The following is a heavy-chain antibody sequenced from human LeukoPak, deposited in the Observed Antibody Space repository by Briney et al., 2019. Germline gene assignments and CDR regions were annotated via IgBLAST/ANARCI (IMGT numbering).Heavy chain of an antibody. CDR1: GGSISSYY. CDR2: IYTSGST. D-gene: IGHD4-17*01. Sequence: PSETLSLTCTVSGGSISSYYWSWIRQPAGKGLEWIGRIYTSGSTNYNLSLKSRVTMSVDTSKNQFSLKLSSVTAADTAVYYCAGTTVTTGDFDYWGQGTLVTVSS. J-gene: IGHJ4*02. V-gene: IGHV4-4*07. CDR3: AGTTVTTGDFDY.